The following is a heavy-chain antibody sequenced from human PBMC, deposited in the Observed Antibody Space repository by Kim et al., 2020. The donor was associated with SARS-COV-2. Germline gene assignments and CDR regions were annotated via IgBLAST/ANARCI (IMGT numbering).Heavy chain of an antibody. Sequence: ASVKVSCKVYGITLTDVAIQWVRQAAGKGFEWIGGFDPENGEMIYAQRFQGRVSMTEDTSIDTTYMDLSSLTSEDSAVYYCATLTALEEAAFEIWGQGTLVTVSS. D-gene: IGHD1-1*01. CDR1: GITLTDVA. J-gene: IGHJ3*02. V-gene: IGHV1-24*01. CDR2: FDPENGEM. CDR3: ATLTALEEAAFEI.